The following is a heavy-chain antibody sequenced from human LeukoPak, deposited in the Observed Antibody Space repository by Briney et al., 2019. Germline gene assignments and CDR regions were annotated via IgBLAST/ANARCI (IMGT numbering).Heavy chain of an antibody. Sequence: PGGPLRLSCAASGFSVSTNYMSWVRQARGKGLEWVSLLSTGGSTYYADSVKGRFTISRDNSKNTLYLQLNSLRADDTAVYYCARDPPTRQYTNSFSLDYWGQGTLVTVSS. CDR1: GFSVSTNY. V-gene: IGHV3-53*01. CDR3: ARDPPTRQYTNSFSLDY. J-gene: IGHJ4*02. CDR2: LSTGGST. D-gene: IGHD6-13*01.